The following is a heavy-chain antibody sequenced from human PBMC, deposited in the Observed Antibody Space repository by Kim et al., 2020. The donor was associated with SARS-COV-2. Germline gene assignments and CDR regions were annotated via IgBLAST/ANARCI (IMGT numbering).Heavy chain of an antibody. Sequence: GGSLRLSCAASGFTFSNYDMNWVRQAPGKGLEWISHISNSASTIYYADSVKGRFTISRDNAKNSLYLQMNSLRAEDTAIYYCARRYCSSTTCCIDYWGQG. CDR1: GFTFSNYD. CDR3: ARRYCSSTTCCIDY. J-gene: IGHJ4*02. V-gene: IGHV3-48*03. D-gene: IGHD2-2*01. CDR2: ISNSASTI.